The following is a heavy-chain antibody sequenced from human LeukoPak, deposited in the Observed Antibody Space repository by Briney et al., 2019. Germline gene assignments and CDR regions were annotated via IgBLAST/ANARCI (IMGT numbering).Heavy chain of an antibody. CDR3: ARDSPWRDYHDY. CDR2: IKQDGSEK. Sequence: GSLRLSCAASGFTSSSYWMSWVRQAPGKGLEWVANIKQDGSEKYYVDSVKGRFTISRDNAKNSLYLQMNSLRAEDTAVYYCARDSPWRDYHDYWGQGTLVTVSS. CDR1: GFTSSSYW. V-gene: IGHV3-7*03. J-gene: IGHJ4*02.